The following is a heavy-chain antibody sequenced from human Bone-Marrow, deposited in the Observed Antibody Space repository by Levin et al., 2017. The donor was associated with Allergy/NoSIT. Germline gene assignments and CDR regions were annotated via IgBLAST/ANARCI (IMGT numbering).Heavy chain of an antibody. Sequence: SETLSLTCAVSGYSISSGYYWGWLRQPPGKGLEWIGSIYHRGSTYYNPSLKSRVTISVDTSKNQFSLKLSSVTAADTAVYYCARGIYYDFWSGAHRAFDSWGQGTMVTVSS. J-gene: IGHJ3*02. V-gene: IGHV4-38-2*01. D-gene: IGHD3-3*01. CDR1: GYSISSGYY. CDR2: IYHRGST. CDR3: ARGIYYDFWSGAHRAFDS.